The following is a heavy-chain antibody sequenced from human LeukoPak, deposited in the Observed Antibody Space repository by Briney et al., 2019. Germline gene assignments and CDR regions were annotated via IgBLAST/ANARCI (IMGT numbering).Heavy chain of an antibody. J-gene: IGHJ4*02. CDR3: DAVW. Sequence: GESLRLAWAAYGFSFSNYAMSWVRQAPARGPEWVSSLRGNGPTFYADSVKGRCTLSRDDSKNTVYLQLNDYCARASGVSNADAVWWGQGTQVTVSS. D-gene: IGHD3-16*01. CDR1: GFSFSNYA. V-gene: IGHV3-23*01. CDR2: LRGNGPT.